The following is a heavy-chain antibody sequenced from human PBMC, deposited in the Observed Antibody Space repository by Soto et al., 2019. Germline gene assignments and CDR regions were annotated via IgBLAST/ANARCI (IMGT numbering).Heavy chain of an antibody. V-gene: IGHV3-74*01. CDR3: ERGGSLNWYFDL. Sequence: EVQLVESGGGLVQPGGSLRLSCAASGFTFSSYWMHWVRQAPGKGLVWVSRINSDGSSTSYADSVKGRFTISRDNAKNTRELKMNSLRAEDTAVYYCERGGSLNWYFDLWGRGTLVTVSS. CDR2: INSDGSST. D-gene: IGHD1-26*01. CDR1: GFTFSSYW. J-gene: IGHJ2*01.